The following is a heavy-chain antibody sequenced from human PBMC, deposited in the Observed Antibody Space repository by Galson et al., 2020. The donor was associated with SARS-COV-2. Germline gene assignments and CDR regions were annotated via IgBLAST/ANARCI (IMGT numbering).Heavy chain of an antibody. V-gene: IGHV1-2*02. CDR2: IIPNCGGA. Sequence: ASVKVSCKASGYKFTDYYMHWVRPAPGQGLAWMGLIIPNCGGAVSLQTFQGRLTLTTDTSITTAYLKLSSLTADDTAVYYCARVYYGDKVDLWGQGTLVAVSS. CDR3: ARVYYGDKVDL. CDR1: GYKFTDYY. D-gene: IGHD3-10*01. J-gene: IGHJ5*02.